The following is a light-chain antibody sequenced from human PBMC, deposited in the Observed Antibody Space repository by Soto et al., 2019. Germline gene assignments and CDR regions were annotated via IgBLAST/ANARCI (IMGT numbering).Light chain of an antibody. J-gene: IGKJ2*01. CDR3: QRYGASSFT. CDR1: QSVDSSY. V-gene: IGKV3-20*01. CDR2: ATS. Sequence: PGERATLSCRASQSVDSSYLSWYQHKPGQAPRLLIYATSSRATGIPDRFSGSGSGTDFTLTISRLEPEDFAVYYCQRYGASSFTFGQGTTLEIK.